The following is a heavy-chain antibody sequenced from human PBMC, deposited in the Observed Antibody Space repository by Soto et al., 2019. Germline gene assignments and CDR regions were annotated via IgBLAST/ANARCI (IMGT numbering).Heavy chain of an antibody. Sequence: ASVKVSGKASGYTFTGYYMHWVRQAPGQGLGWMGWINPNSGGTNYAQKFQGRVTMTRDTSISTAYMELSRLRSDDTAVYYCARGPGYSGYDYDYWGQGTLVTVSS. CDR2: INPNSGGT. J-gene: IGHJ4*02. V-gene: IGHV1-2*02. CDR3: ARGPGYSGYDYDY. CDR1: GYTFTGYY. D-gene: IGHD5-12*01.